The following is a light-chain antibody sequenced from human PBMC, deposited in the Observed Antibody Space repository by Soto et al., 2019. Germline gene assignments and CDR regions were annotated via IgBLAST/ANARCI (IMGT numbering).Light chain of an antibody. CDR2: DVS. Sequence: QSALTQPASVSGSPGQSITISCTGTSSDVGGYNYVSWYQQHPGKAPKLMIYDVSNRPSGVSNRYSGSKSGNTASLTISGLQAEHEADYYCRSYTSSSTYVFGTGTKLTVL. V-gene: IGLV2-14*01. J-gene: IGLJ1*01. CDR3: RSYTSSSTYV. CDR1: SSDVGGYNY.